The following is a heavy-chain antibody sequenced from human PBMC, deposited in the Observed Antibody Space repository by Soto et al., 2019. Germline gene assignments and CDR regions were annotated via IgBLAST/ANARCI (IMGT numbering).Heavy chain of an antibody. Sequence: QITLTESGPARVKPTQTLTLTCTFPGFSRTGRPACVGWVRQTPGKALEVQVFVYWDDNKRYSPSLRNRLTITQDALIHQAVLTMTNMDPEDTATYYCAHRLDYSGSWNEGTFDYWGPGTPVTVSS. D-gene: IGHD3-16*01. J-gene: IGHJ4*02. CDR1: GFSRTGRPAC. V-gene: IGHV2-5*02. CDR3: AHRLDYSGSWNEGTFDY. CDR2: VYWDDNK.